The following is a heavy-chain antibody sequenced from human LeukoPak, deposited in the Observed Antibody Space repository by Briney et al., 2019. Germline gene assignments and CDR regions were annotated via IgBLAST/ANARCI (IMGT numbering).Heavy chain of an antibody. CDR1: GGSFSGYY. Sequence: SETLSLTCAVYGGSFSGYYWSWIRQPPGKGLERIGYVYYSGRANYNPTLKSRVTISVDTSKNQFSLRLNSVTAADTALYYCVRETATSYYDSAGYYRQTEVFDVWGQGTKVTVSS. D-gene: IGHD3-22*01. CDR3: VRETATSYYDSAGYYRQTEVFDV. V-gene: IGHV4-59*01. CDR2: VYYSGRA. J-gene: IGHJ3*01.